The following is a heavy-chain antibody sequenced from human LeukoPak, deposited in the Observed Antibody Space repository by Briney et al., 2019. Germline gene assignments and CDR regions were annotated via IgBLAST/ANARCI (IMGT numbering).Heavy chain of an antibody. CDR1: GFTFSSYS. CDR2: ISSSSSYI. V-gene: IGHV3-21*01. D-gene: IGHD6-19*01. J-gene: IGHJ4*02. CDR3: ARDPGSGPPGGFDY. Sequence: GGSLRLSCAASGFTFSSYSMNWVRQAPGKGLEWVSSISSSSSYIYYADSVKGRFTISRDNAKNSLYLQMNSLRAEDTAVCYCARDPGSGPPGGFDYWGQGTLVTVSS.